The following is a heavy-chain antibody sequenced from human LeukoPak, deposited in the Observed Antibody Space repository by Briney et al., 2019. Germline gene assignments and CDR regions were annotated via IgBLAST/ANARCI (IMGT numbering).Heavy chain of an antibody. Sequence: PGGSLRLSCAASGFTFSSYSMNWVRQAPGKGLEWVSSISSSSSYIYYADSVKGRFTISRDNAKNSLYLQMNSLRAEDTAVYYCAREGPMVRGVIETNFDYWGQGTLVTVSS. V-gene: IGHV3-21*01. CDR3: AREGPMVRGVIETNFDY. CDR2: ISSSSSYI. J-gene: IGHJ4*02. D-gene: IGHD3-10*01. CDR1: GFTFSSYS.